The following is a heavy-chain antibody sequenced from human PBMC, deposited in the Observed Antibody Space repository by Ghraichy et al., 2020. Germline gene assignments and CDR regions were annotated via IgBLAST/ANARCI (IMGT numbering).Heavy chain of an antibody. CDR3: ARDTVDGGGYQYFHH. V-gene: IGHV3-72*01. D-gene: IGHD3-22*01. CDR1: GFTFSDYY. J-gene: IGHJ1*01. Sequence: LSLTCAASGFTFSDYYMDWVRQAPGKGLEWVGRTRNKAYSYTTEYAASVKGRFTISRDDPKNSLYLQMNSLKTEDTAVYYCARDTVDGGGYQYFHHWGQGTLVTVSS. CDR2: TRNKAYSYTT.